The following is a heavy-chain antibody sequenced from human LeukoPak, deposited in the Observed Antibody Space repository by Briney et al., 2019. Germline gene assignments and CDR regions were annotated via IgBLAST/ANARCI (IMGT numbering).Heavy chain of an antibody. CDR1: GGSISSYY. Sequence: SETLSLTCTVSGGSISSYYWNWIRQPPGKGLEWIGYISYSGTTNYNPSLKSRVTISVDTSKKQFSLELTSATAADTAVYYCARGDDYKSTLFDYWGQGTLVTVSS. CDR2: ISYSGTT. CDR3: ARGDDYKSTLFDY. J-gene: IGHJ4*02. V-gene: IGHV4-59*01. D-gene: IGHD5-12*01.